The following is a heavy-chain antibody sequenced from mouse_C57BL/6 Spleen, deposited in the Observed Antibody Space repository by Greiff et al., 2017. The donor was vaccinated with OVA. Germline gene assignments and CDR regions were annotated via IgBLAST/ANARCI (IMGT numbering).Heavy chain of an antibody. CDR3: ARGGGLRRETWFAY. CDR2: IDPSDSYT. D-gene: IGHD2-2*01. J-gene: IGHJ3*01. Sequence: QVQLKQPGAELVKPGASVKLSCKASGYTFTSYWMQWVKQRPGQGLEWIGEIDPSDSYTNYNQKFKGKATLTVDTSSSTAYMQLSSLTSEDSAVYYCARGGGLRRETWFAYWGKGTLVTVSA. V-gene: IGHV1-50*01. CDR1: GYTFTSYW.